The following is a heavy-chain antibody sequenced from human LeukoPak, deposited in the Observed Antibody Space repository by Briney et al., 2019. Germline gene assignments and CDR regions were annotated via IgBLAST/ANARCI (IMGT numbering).Heavy chain of an antibody. CDR1: GFTLSSYG. J-gene: IGHJ2*01. D-gene: IGHD3-22*01. CDR2: IRYDGSNK. V-gene: IGHV3-30*02. CDR3: ATPYYYDSSGPWYFDL. Sequence: GGSLRLSCAASGFTLSSYGMHWVRQAPGKGLEWVAFIRYDGSNKYHADSVKGRFTTSRDNSKNTLYLQMNSLRAEDTAVYYCATPYYYDSSGPWYFDLWGRGTLVTVSS.